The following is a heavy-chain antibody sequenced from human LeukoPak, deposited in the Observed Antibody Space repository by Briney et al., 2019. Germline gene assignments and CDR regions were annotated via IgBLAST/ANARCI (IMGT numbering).Heavy chain of an antibody. CDR2: IRYDGSNK. CDR3: AKAASYGVQPYYFDY. CDR1: GFTFSSYG. Sequence: GGSLRLSCAASGFTFSSYGMHWVRQAPGKGLEWVAFIRYDGSNKHYADSVKGRFTISRDNSKNTPYLQMNSLRAEDTAVYYCAKAASYGVQPYYFDYWGQGTLVTVSS. V-gene: IGHV3-30*02. J-gene: IGHJ4*02. D-gene: IGHD4-17*01.